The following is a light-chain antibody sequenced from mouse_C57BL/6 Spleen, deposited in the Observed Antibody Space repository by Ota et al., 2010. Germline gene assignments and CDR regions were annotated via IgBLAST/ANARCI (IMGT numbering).Light chain of an antibody. Sequence: MTQSPSPSTVTAGEKVTMSCKSSQSTVKQVEIKRTNLTWYQXKPGQPPKLLIYWASTRESGVPDRFTGSGSGTDFTLTISSVQAEDLAVYYCHQYLSSLTFGAGTKLELK. CDR3: HQYLSSLT. J-gene: IGKJ5*01. CDR2: WAS. V-gene: IGKV8-19*01. CDR1: QSTVKQVEIKRTN.